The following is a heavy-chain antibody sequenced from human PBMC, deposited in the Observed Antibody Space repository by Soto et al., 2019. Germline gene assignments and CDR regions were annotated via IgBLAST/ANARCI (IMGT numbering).Heavy chain of an antibody. CDR2: ISAYNGNT. Sequence: QVQLVQSGAEVKKPGASVKVSCKASGYTFTSYGISWVRQAPGQGLEWMGWISAYNGNTNYAQKLQGRVTMTTDTSTSTAYMELRSVRSHDTAMYYCARAPKILLWFGELPYYYYGMDVWGQGTTVTVSS. V-gene: IGHV1-18*01. J-gene: IGHJ6*02. CDR3: ARAPKILLWFGELPYYYYGMDV. CDR1: GYTFTSYG. D-gene: IGHD3-10*01.